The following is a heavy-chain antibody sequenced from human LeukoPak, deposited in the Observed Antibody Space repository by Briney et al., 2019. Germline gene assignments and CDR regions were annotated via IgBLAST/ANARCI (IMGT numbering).Heavy chain of an antibody. CDR1: GYTFTGYY. CDR2: INPNSGGT. J-gene: IGHJ4*02. CDR3: ARLFSSGWPFDY. V-gene: IGHV1-2*02. Sequence: GASVKVSCKASGYTFTGYYMHWVRQAPGQGLEWMGWINPNSGGTNYAQKFQGRVTMTRDTSISTAYMELSRLRSDDTAVYCCARLFSSGWPFDYWGQGTLVTVSS. D-gene: IGHD6-19*01.